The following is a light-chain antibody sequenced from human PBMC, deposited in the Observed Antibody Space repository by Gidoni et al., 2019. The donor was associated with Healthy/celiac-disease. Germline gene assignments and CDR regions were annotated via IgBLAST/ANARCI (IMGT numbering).Light chain of an antibody. Sequence: EIVLTQSPATLSLSPGERATLSCRASQSVSSYLAWYQQKPGQAPRLLIYDASNRATGIPARFSGSGSGTDFTLTISSLGPEDFAVYYCQQRSNWPPRVIFXPXTKVDIK. CDR1: QSVSSY. V-gene: IGKV3-11*01. CDR2: DAS. CDR3: QQRSNWPPRVI. J-gene: IGKJ3*01.